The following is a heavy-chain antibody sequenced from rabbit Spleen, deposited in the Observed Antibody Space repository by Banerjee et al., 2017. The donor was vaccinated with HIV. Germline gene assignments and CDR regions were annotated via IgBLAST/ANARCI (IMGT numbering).Heavy chain of an antibody. CDR3: ARAENFDRYATDLGL. CDR2: GNGGISATT. CDR1: GFTLSRYW. V-gene: IGHV1S45*01. Sequence: QQQLEESGGGQVKPGGTLTLTCKASGFTLSRYWIWWVRQAPGKGLEWIACGNGGISATTPYATWATGRFTVSKTSSTTVTLQVTSLTAADTATYFCARAENFDRYATDLGLWGQGTLVTVS. D-gene: IGHD6-1*01. J-gene: IGHJ3*01.